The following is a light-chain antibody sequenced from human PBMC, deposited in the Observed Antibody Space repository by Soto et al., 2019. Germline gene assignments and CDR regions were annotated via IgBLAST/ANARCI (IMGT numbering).Light chain of an antibody. CDR3: QQYNGYWT. CDR2: EAS. Sequence: DIQMTQSPSTLSAPVGDRVTITCRASQSISGSLAWYQQKPGKAPRLLIYEASNLKSAVPSRFSGSGSGTEYTLTISSLQPDDSASYYCQQYNGYWTFGQGTRVEIK. V-gene: IGKV1-5*03. CDR1: QSISGS. J-gene: IGKJ1*01.